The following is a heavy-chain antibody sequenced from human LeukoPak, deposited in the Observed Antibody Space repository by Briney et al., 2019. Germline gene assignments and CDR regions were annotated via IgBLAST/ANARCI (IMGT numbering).Heavy chain of an antibody. V-gene: IGHV3-48*03. J-gene: IGHJ4*02. Sequence: GGSLRLSCAASGFTFSSYEMNWVRQAPGKGLEWVSYISSSGSTIYYADSVKGRFTISRDNAKNSLYLQMNSLRAEDTAVYYCASSKGYSYGIDYWGQGTLVTVSS. CDR1: GFTFSSYE. CDR2: ISSSGSTI. CDR3: ASSKGYSYGIDY. D-gene: IGHD5-18*01.